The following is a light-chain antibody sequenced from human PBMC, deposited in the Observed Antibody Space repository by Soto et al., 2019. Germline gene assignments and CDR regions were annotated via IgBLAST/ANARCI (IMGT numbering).Light chain of an antibody. CDR3: QQYNNWPPYT. V-gene: IGKV3-15*01. Sequence: EIVMTQSPATLSVSPGERDTLSCRASQSVSSNLAWYQQKPGQAPRLLIYGASTRATGIPARFSGSGSGTEFTLTISSLQSEDFAVYYCQQYNNWPPYTFGQGPKLEIK. CDR2: GAS. CDR1: QSVSSN. J-gene: IGKJ2*01.